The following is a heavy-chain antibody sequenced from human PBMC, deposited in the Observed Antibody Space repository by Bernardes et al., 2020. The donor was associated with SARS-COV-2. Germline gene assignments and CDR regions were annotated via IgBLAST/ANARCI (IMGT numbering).Heavy chain of an antibody. CDR1: GFSLSPARMG. CDR2: IFSNDEK. CDR3: ARILGNSDWYFDL. J-gene: IGHJ2*01. Sequence: SGTTLWKPTETLTLTCPVSGFSLSPARMGVSWIRQPPGKALEWLAHIFSNDEKSYSTSLKSRLTISKDTSKSQVVLTMTNMDPVDTATYYCARILGNSDWYFDLWGRGTLVTVSS. D-gene: IGHD4-4*01. V-gene: IGHV2-26*01.